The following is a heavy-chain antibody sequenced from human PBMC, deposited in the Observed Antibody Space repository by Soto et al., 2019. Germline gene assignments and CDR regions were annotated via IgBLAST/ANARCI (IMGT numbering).Heavy chain of an antibody. D-gene: IGHD3-22*01. CDR2: IDGDGTII. Sequence: PGGSLRLSCVASGFTLSSTWMHWVRQAPGKGLVWVSRIDGDGTIINYADSVRGRFTISRDTARNTVYLQMNSLRAEDTAVYYCARDTVAMIEGGNGMDVWGQGTTVTVSS. CDR3: ARDTVAMIEGGNGMDV. CDR1: GFTLSSTW. V-gene: IGHV3-74*01. J-gene: IGHJ6*02.